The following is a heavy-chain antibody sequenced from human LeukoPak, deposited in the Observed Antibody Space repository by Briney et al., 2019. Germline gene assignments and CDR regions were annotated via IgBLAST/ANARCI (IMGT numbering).Heavy chain of an antibody. D-gene: IGHD5-18*01. Sequence: SETLSLTCAVYGGSFSGYYWSWIRQPPGKGLEWIGEINHSGSTNYNPSLKSRVTISVDTSKSQFSLKLSSVTAADTAVYYCAREFSGYSYGIDFDYWGQGTLVTVSS. CDR1: GGSFSGYY. CDR3: AREFSGYSYGIDFDY. V-gene: IGHV4-34*01. J-gene: IGHJ4*02. CDR2: INHSGST.